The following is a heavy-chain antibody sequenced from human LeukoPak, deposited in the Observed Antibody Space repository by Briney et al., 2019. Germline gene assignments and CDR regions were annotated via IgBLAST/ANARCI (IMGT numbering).Heavy chain of an antibody. V-gene: IGHV3-23*01. CDR1: GFTFSSYA. Sequence: GGCLRLSYAASGFTFSSYAMSWVRQAPGKGLEWVSSISGSGGFAYYADSVKGRFTISRDNAKNTLYLQMNSLRAEDTAVYNCAMTFGDYDDSCGPVDYWGQGTLVTVSS. CDR2: ISGSGGFA. CDR3: AMTFGDYDDSCGPVDY. D-gene: IGHD3-22*01. J-gene: IGHJ4*02.